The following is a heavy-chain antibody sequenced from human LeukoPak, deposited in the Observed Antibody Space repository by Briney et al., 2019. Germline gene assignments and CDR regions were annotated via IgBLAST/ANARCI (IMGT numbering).Heavy chain of an antibody. CDR1: GFTFSSYS. D-gene: IGHD1-14*01. J-gene: IGHJ3*02. V-gene: IGHV3-53*04. Sequence: GGSLRLSCAASGFTFSSYSMNWVREAPGEGREWVLVIYGGSSTYYADSVKGRFTIYRHISKNTLYLQINSQRAEDTAVYYCTRAGPYDAFDIWGQGTMVTVSS. CDR3: TRAGPYDAFDI. CDR2: IYGGSST.